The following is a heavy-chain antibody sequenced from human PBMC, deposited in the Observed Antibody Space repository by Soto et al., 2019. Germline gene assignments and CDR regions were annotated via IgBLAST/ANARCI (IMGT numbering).Heavy chain of an antibody. J-gene: IGHJ6*02. Sequence: QVQLVQSGAEVKKPGASVKVSCKASDYTFTSYGISWVRQAPGQGLEWIGWISAYNGNTNYAQKLQGRVTMTTDTSTSTAYMELRSLRSDDTAVYYCARRSDILTGYYSVYYYYGMDVWGQGTTVTVSS. D-gene: IGHD3-9*01. CDR2: ISAYNGNT. V-gene: IGHV1-18*01. CDR3: ARRSDILTGYYSVYYYYGMDV. CDR1: DYTFTSYG.